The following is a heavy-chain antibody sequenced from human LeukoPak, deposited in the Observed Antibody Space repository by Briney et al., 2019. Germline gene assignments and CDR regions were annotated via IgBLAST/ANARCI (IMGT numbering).Heavy chain of an antibody. D-gene: IGHD3-22*01. CDR2: LRGGGGST. CDR1: GFTYSLYA. J-gene: IGHJ4*02. Sequence: GGSLRLSGAASGFTYSLYAMSWLRQAPGKALDWVTTLRGGGGSTYYAACVRGRFTISRGNYKNTLYLQMNSLRAEDTAVHYCAKDPGYDSSGNYYYWGQGTLVTVSS. V-gene: IGHV3-23*01. CDR3: AKDPGYDSSGNYYY.